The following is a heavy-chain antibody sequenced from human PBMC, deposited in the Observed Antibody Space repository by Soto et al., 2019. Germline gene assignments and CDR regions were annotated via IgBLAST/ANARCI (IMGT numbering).Heavy chain of an antibody. J-gene: IGHJ3*02. Sequence: ASVKVSCKVSGYTLTELSMHWLRQAPGKGLEWMGGFDPEDGETIYAQKFQGRVTMTEDTSTDTAYMELSSLRSEDTAVYYCATPLRYLDWLDAFDIWVQGTMVTVSS. CDR3: ATPLRYLDWLDAFDI. CDR1: GYTLTELS. D-gene: IGHD3-9*01. CDR2: FDPEDGET. V-gene: IGHV1-24*01.